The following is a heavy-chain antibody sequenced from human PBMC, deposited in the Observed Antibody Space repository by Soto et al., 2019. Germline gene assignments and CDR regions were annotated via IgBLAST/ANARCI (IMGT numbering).Heavy chain of an antibody. Sequence: SVKVSCKASGGTFSSYAISWVRQAPGQGLEWMGGIIPIFGTANYAQKFQGRVTITADESTSTAYMELSSLRSEDTAVYYCALIVVVISGAFDIWGQGTMVTVSS. CDR3: ALIVVVISGAFDI. CDR1: GGTFSSYA. V-gene: IGHV1-69*13. J-gene: IGHJ3*02. CDR2: IIPIFGTA. D-gene: IGHD3-22*01.